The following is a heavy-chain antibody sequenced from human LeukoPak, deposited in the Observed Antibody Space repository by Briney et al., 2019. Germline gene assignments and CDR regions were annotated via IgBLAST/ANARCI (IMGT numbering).Heavy chain of an antibody. CDR3: AGYTYYYGSGENWFDP. CDR2: IYYSGST. D-gene: IGHD3-10*01. CDR1: GGSISSSSYY. Sequence: TETLSLTCTVSGGSISSSSYYWGWIRQPPGKGLEWIGSIYYSGSTYYNPSLKSRVTISVDTSKNQFSLKLSSVTAADTAVYYCAGYTYYYGSGENWFDPWGQGTLVTVSS. J-gene: IGHJ5*02. V-gene: IGHV4-39*07.